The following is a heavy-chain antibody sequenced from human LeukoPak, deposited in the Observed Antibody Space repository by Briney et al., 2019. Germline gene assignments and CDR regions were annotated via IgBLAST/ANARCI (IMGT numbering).Heavy chain of an antibody. Sequence: GGSLRLSCAASGSTFSSYSMNWVRQAPGKGLEWVSSISSSSSYIYYADSVKGRFTISRDNAKNSLYLQMNSLRAEDTAVYYCARLLYDFWSGYLQPNAIDYWGQGTLVTVSS. CDR2: ISSSSSYI. D-gene: IGHD3-3*01. CDR1: GSTFSSYS. CDR3: ARLLYDFWSGYLQPNAIDY. J-gene: IGHJ4*02. V-gene: IGHV3-21*01.